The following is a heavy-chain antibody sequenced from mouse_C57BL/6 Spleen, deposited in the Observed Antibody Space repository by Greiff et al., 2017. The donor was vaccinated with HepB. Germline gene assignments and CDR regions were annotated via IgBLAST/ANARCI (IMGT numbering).Heavy chain of an antibody. CDR3: AREGSTVVAGAMDY. V-gene: IGHV1-55*01. CDR2: IYPGSGST. J-gene: IGHJ4*01. CDR1: GYTFTSYW. D-gene: IGHD1-1*01. Sequence: QVQLQQPGAELVKPGASVKMSCKASGYTFTSYWITWVKQRPGQGLEWIGDIYPGSGSTNYNEKFKSKATLTVDTSSSTAYMQLSSLTPEDSAVYYCAREGSTVVAGAMDYWGQGTSVTVSS.